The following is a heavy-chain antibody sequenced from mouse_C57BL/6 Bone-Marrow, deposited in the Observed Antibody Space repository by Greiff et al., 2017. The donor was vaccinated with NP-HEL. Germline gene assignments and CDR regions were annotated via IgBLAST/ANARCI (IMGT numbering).Heavy chain of an antibody. CDR1: GYTFTDYN. Sequence: EVQLQQSGPELVKPGASVKMSCKASGYTFTDYNMHWVKQSHGKSLEWIGYINPNNGGTSYNQKFKGKATLTVNKSSSTAYMELRSLTSEDSAVYYCARLYYYGSRPWFAYWGQGTLVTVSA. V-gene: IGHV1-22*01. CDR3: ARLYYYGSRPWFAY. CDR2: INPNNGGT. D-gene: IGHD1-1*01. J-gene: IGHJ3*01.